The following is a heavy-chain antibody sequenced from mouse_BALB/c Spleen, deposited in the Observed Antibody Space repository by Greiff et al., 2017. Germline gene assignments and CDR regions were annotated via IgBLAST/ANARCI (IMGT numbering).Heavy chain of an antibody. Sequence: VKLQESGPGLVAPSQSLSITCTVSGFSLTGYGVNWVRQPPGKGLEWLGMIWGDGSTDYNSALKSRLSISKDNSKSQVFLKMNSLQTDDTARYYCARDPVTTVVAPYAMDYWGQGTSVTVSS. V-gene: IGHV2-6-7*01. CDR1: GFSLTGYG. CDR2: IWGDGST. CDR3: ARDPVTTVVAPYAMDY. J-gene: IGHJ4*01. D-gene: IGHD1-1*01.